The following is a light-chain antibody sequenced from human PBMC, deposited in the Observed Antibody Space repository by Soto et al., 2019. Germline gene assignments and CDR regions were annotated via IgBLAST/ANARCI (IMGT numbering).Light chain of an antibody. CDR2: EAS. Sequence: QSALTQPASVSGSPGQSITISCTGTSSNVGSYILVSWYQQHPGKAPKLMIYEASKRPSGVSNRFSGSKSGNTASLTISGIKAEDEADYYCCSYAGSRTYVFGGGTKLTVL. V-gene: IGLV2-23*01. CDR1: SSNVGSYIL. J-gene: IGLJ2*01. CDR3: CSYAGSRTYV.